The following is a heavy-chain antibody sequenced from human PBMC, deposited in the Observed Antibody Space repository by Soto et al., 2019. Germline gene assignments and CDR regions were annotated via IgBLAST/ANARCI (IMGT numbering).Heavy chain of an antibody. CDR2: IWYDGSNK. CDR3: ARASGTVTTSAWFDP. J-gene: IGHJ5*02. V-gene: IGHV3-33*01. Sequence: QVQLVESGGGVVQPGRSLRLSCAASGFTFSSYGMHWVRQAPGKGLEWVAVIWYDGSNKYYADSVKGRFTISRDNSKNTLYLQMNSLRAEYTAVYYCARASGTVTTSAWFDPWGQGTLVTVSS. D-gene: IGHD4-17*01. CDR1: GFTFSSYG.